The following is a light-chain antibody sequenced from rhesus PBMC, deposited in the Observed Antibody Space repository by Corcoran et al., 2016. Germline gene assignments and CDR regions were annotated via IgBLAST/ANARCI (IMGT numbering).Light chain of an antibody. CDR2: AAP. Sequence: DIQMTQSPSSLYVSVGDRVSITCMSSQGTRPYLNRYQQRPGKPLKRLIYAAPNLDSGVPSRFSGIGSGTDFTLTISSLQSEDFATYFCLQFNNNPWTFGQGTKVEIK. CDR3: LQFNNNPWT. CDR1: QGTRPY. V-gene: IGKV1-43*01. J-gene: IGKJ1*01.